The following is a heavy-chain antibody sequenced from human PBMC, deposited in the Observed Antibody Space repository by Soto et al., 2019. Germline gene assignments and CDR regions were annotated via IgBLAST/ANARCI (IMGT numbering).Heavy chain of an antibody. Sequence: QVQLVQSGAEVKKPGASVKVSCKASGYTFTSYAMHWVRQAPGQRLEWMGWINAGNGNTKYSQKFQGRVTITRDTSVSTAYMELSSLRSEDTAVYYCARDEDSGGFDYWGQGTLVTVSS. CDR2: INAGNGNT. V-gene: IGHV1-3*01. CDR1: GYTFTSYA. D-gene: IGHD1-26*01. CDR3: ARDEDSGGFDY. J-gene: IGHJ4*02.